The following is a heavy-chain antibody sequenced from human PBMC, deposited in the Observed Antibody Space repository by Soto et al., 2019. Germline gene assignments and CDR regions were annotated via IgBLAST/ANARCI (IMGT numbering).Heavy chain of an antibody. Sequence: QITLKESGPTLVKPTQTLTLTCTFSGFSLSTSGVGVGWIRQSPGKALEWLSLIYWDDDKRYSPSLKSRVTITKDTSKSQVVLKMTNLDPVDTGTYYCAHWGGTTVRGGRGPAFDIWGQGTMVIVSS. CDR3: AHWGGTTVRGGRGPAFDI. V-gene: IGHV2-5*02. J-gene: IGHJ3*02. D-gene: IGHD3-10*01. CDR2: IYWDDDK. CDR1: GFSLSTSGVG.